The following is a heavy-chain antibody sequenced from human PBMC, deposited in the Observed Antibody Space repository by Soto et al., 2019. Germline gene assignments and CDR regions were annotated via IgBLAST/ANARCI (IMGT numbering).Heavy chain of an antibody. Sequence: QVQLVQSGAEVKKPGSSVKVSCKASGGTFSSYAISWVRQAPGQGLEWMGGIIPIFGTANYAQKFQGRVTITADESTSTAYMEQRSLRSEDTAVYYCARPYDILTGYYCYYYGMDVWGQGTTVTVSS. CDR1: GGTFSSYA. J-gene: IGHJ6*02. D-gene: IGHD3-9*01. V-gene: IGHV1-69*01. CDR3: ARPYDILTGYYCYYYGMDV. CDR2: IIPIFGTA.